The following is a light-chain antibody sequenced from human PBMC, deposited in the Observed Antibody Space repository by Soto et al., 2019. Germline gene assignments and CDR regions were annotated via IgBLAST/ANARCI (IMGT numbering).Light chain of an antibody. CDR2: GAS. J-gene: IGKJ1*01. V-gene: IGKV3-20*01. CDR3: QQYGYSQWT. CDR1: QSVSSNY. Sequence: EIVLTQSPGTLSLSPGERATLSCRASQSVSSNYLAWYQQKPGQAPRLLIYGASTRATGFPDRFSGSGSGTEFTLTISRLEPEDFAVYFCQQYGYSQWTFGQGTKVDIK.